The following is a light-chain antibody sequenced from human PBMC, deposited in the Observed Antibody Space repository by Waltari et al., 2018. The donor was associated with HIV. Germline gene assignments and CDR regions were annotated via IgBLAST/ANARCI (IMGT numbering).Light chain of an antibody. CDR3: MQALQTPIT. J-gene: IGKJ5*01. CDR1: QSLLLSNGYNY. Sequence: DIVMTQTPLSLPFTPGEPASLSCRSSQSLLLSNGYNYLSWYLQKPGQSPKLLIYLGSDRASGVPDRFSGSGSGTDFTLKISRVEAEDVGLYYCMQALQTPITFGQGTRLEIK. V-gene: IGKV2-28*01. CDR2: LGS.